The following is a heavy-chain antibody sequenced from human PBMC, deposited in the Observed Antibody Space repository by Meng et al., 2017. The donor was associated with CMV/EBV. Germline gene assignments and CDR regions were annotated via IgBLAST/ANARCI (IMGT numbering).Heavy chain of an antibody. Sequence: GESLKISCAASGFTVSTNYMSWVRQAPGKGLEWVPITYTDGTTYYADSVKGRFTISRDNSKNTLYLQMNSLRAEDTAVYYCAKSTVVNLGGFWGRGSLVTVSS. D-gene: IGHD4-23*01. J-gene: IGHJ4*02. CDR2: TYTDGTT. CDR1: GFTVSTNY. V-gene: IGHV3-66*02. CDR3: AKSTVVNLGGF.